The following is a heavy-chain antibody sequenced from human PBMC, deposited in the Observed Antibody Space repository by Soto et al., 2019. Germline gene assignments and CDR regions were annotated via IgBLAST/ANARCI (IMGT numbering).Heavy chain of an antibody. J-gene: IGHJ5*02. Sequence: PSETLSLTCAVSGYSISSGYYWGWLRQPPGKGLEWIGSICHGGSTYYNPSLNSRVTLSIDMTNNHVSLILNSVTAADTAVYYCARQGPWLLYYEDGVSYTSENGCDLWGQGSL. D-gene: IGHD3-16*01. V-gene: IGHV4-38-2*01. CDR2: ICHGGST. CDR3: ARQGPWLLYYEDGVSYTSENGCDL. CDR1: GYSISSGYY.